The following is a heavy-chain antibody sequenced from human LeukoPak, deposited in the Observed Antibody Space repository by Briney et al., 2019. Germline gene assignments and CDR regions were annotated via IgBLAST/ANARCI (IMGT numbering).Heavy chain of an antibody. CDR3: ARYYGSGSFDY. Sequence: ASVKVSCNASGYTFTGYYMHWVRQAPGQGLEWMGWINPNSGGTNYAQKFLGRVTMTRDTSISTAYMELSRLRSDDTAVYYCARYYGSGSFDYWGQGTLVTVSS. CDR2: INPNSGGT. D-gene: IGHD3-10*01. J-gene: IGHJ4*02. V-gene: IGHV1-2*02. CDR1: GYTFTGYY.